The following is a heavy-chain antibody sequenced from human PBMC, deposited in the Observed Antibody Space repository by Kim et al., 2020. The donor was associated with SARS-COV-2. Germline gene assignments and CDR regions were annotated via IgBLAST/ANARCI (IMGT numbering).Heavy chain of an antibody. Sequence: GGSLRLSCAASGFTFTTYAMSWVRQAPGKGLEWVSGISGSGGSTYYADSVKGRFTISRDNSKNTLYLQMNSLRADDTALYYCAKGITMVRKGEFDYWGQGTLVTVSS. V-gene: IGHV3-23*01. CDR1: GFTFTTYA. J-gene: IGHJ4*02. CDR2: ISGSGGST. CDR3: AKGITMVRKGEFDY. D-gene: IGHD3-10*01.